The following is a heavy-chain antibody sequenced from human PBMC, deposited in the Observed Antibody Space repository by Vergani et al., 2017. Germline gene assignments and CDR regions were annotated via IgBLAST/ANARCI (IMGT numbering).Heavy chain of an antibody. CDR2: IYHSGST. CDR1: GGSFSGYY. Sequence: QVQLQQWGAGLLKPSETLSLTCAVYGGSFSGYYWSWIRQPPGKGLEWIGEIYHSGSTNYNPSLKSRVTISVDTSKNQFSLKLSSVTAADTAVYYCASTVVAAAKYDYWGQGTLVTVSS. V-gene: IGHV4-34*01. D-gene: IGHD2-15*01. CDR3: ASTVVAAAKYDY. J-gene: IGHJ4*02.